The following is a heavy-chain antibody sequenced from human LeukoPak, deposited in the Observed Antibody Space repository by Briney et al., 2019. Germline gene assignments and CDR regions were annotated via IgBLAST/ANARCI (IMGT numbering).Heavy chain of an antibody. Sequence: GGSLRLSCAASGFTFSSYSMNWVRQAPGKGLEWVSYISSSSSTIYYADSVKGRFTISRDNAKNSLYLQMNSLRAEDTAVYYCARDLFGENIVVVPAAIGGSWFDPWGQGTLVTVSS. CDR3: ARDLFGENIVVVPAAIGGSWFDP. V-gene: IGHV3-48*01. CDR1: GFTFSSYS. CDR2: ISSSSSTI. D-gene: IGHD2-2*01. J-gene: IGHJ5*02.